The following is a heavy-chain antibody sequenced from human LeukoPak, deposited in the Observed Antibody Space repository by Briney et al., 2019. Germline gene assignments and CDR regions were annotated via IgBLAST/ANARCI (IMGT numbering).Heavy chain of an antibody. J-gene: IGHJ4*02. Sequence: PGGSLRLSCAASGFTFSSYSMNWVRQAPGKGLEWVSYISSSSSTIYYADSVKGRFTISRDNAKNTLYLQMNSLRAEDTAVYYCAKDLHPYYYGSGPFDYWGQGTLVTVSS. D-gene: IGHD3-10*01. CDR2: ISSSSSTI. V-gene: IGHV3-48*01. CDR3: AKDLHPYYYGSGPFDY. CDR1: GFTFSSYS.